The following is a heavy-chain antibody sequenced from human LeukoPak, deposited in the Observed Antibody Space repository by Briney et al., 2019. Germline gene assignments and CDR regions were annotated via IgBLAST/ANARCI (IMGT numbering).Heavy chain of an antibody. CDR3: ASTIAGREY. CDR1: GVSFSSYW. CDR2: INSDGSTT. J-gene: IGHJ4*02. Sequence: GSLRLSCVGSGVSFSSYWMHWVRQAPGKGLVWVARINSDGSTTSYADSVKGRFTISRDNAKNSLYLQMNSLTAGDTAVYYCASTIAGREYWGQGTLVTVSS. D-gene: IGHD6-6*01. V-gene: IGHV3-74*01.